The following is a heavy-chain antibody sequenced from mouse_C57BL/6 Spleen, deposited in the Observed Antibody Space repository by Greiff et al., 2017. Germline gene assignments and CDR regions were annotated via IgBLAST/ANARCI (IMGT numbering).Heavy chain of an antibody. D-gene: IGHD2-4*01. CDR2: INPNNGGT. CDR3: ARLHDYDA. J-gene: IGHJ2*01. CDR1: GYTFTDYY. Sequence: EVKLVESGPELVKPGASVKISCKASGYTFTDYYMNWVKQSHGKSLEWIGDINPNNGGTSYNQKFKGKATLTVDKSSSTAYMELRSLTSEDSAVYYCARLHDYDAWGQGTTLTVSS. V-gene: IGHV1-26*01.